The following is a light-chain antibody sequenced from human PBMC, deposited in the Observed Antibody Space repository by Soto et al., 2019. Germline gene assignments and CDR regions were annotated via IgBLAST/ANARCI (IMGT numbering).Light chain of an antibody. CDR2: RNN. CDR3: AAWDDSLSGHVV. CDR1: SSNLGRNY. Sequence: QSVLTQPPSSSGTPGQRVTISCSGSSSNLGRNYVSWYQQLPGTAPKLLIYRNNQRPSGVPDRFSGSQSGTSASLASSGLRSEDEADYYCAAWDDSLSGHVVFGGGTKLTVL. J-gene: IGLJ2*01. V-gene: IGLV1-47*01.